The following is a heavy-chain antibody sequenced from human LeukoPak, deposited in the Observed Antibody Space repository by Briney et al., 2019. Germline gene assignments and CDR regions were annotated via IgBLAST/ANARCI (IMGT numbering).Heavy chain of an antibody. Sequence: GGSLRLSCAASEFSVGSNYMTWVRQAPGKGLEWVSGINWNGGSTNYADSVKGRFTISRDNAKNSLYLQMNSLRDEDTALYYCTSTGILGATTGVGLFDFWGQGTLVTVSS. V-gene: IGHV3-20*04. J-gene: IGHJ4*02. CDR2: INWNGGST. CDR3: TSTGILGATTGVGLFDF. CDR1: EFSVGSNY. D-gene: IGHD1-26*01.